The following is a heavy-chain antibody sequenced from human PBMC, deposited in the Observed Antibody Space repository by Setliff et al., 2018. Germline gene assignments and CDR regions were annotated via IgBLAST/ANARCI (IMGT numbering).Heavy chain of an antibody. Sequence: SETLSLTCAVYGDSFSGYYWSWIRQHPGMGLEWIGYIYYSGSTYHNPSLKTLVTISVDTSKNQFSLKLSSVTAADTAVYYCARCSGSYDAFDIWGQGTMVTVSS. J-gene: IGHJ3*02. CDR1: GDSFSGYY. D-gene: IGHD1-26*01. CDR3: ARCSGSYDAFDI. V-gene: IGHV4-31*01. CDR2: IYYSGST.